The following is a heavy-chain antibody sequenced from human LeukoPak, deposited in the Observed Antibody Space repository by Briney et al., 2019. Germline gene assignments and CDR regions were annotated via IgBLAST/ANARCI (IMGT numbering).Heavy chain of an antibody. CDR1: GYTFTSYG. D-gene: IGHD5-18*01. CDR3: ARGVRRSGYSYGLPPVYFDY. J-gene: IGHJ4*02. V-gene: IGHV1-18*01. Sequence: ASVKVSCKASGYTFTSYGISWVRQAPGQGLEWMGWISAYNGNTNYAQKLQGRVTMTTDTSTSTAYMELRSLRSDDTAVYYCARGVRRSGYSYGLPPVYFDYWGQGTLVTVSS. CDR2: ISAYNGNT.